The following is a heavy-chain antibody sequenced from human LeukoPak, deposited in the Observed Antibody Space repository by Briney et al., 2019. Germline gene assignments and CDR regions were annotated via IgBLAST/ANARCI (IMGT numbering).Heavy chain of an antibody. CDR1: GXTVSSNH. D-gene: IGHD5-18*01. V-gene: IGHV3-66*01. CDR2: IYSDGST. Sequence: GGSLRLSCAASGXTVSSNHMSWVRQAPGKGLEWVWVIYSDGSTYYADSVKGRFTISRDNSKNTLYVQMNSLRAEDTAVYYCARVSSVRGYSYAIDYWGQGTLVTVSS. J-gene: IGHJ4*02. CDR3: ARVSSVRGYSYAIDY.